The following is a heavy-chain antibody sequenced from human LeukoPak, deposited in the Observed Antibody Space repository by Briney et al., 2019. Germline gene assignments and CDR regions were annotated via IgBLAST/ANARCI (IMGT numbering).Heavy chain of an antibody. V-gene: IGHV4-59*01. J-gene: IGHJ2*01. CDR1: GGSISSYY. D-gene: IGHD5-18*01. CDR2: IYYSGST. CDR3: ARDREAYSYGYWYFDL. Sequence: PSETLSLTCTVSGGSISSYYWSWIRQPPGKGLEWIGYIYYSGSTNYNPSLKSRVTISLDTSKNQFSLKLSSVTAADTAVYYCARDREAYSYGYWYFDLWGRGTLVTVSS.